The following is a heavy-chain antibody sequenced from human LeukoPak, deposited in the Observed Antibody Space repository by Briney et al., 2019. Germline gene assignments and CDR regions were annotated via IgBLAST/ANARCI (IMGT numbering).Heavy chain of an antibody. CDR1: GGSISSSSYY. CDR3: ARTYSSGWYLGRRYFDY. D-gene: IGHD6-19*01. Sequence: IPTETLSLTCTVSGGSISSSSYYWGWIRQPPGKGLEWIGSIYYSGSTYYNPSLKSRVTISVDTSKNQFSLKLSSVTAADTAVYYCARTYSSGWYLGRRYFDYWGQGTLVTVSS. V-gene: IGHV4-39*01. CDR2: IYYSGST. J-gene: IGHJ4*02.